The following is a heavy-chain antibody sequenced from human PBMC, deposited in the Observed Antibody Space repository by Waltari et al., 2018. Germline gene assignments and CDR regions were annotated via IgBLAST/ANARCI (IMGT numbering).Heavy chain of an antibody. J-gene: IGHJ4*02. CDR2: INHRGST. V-gene: IGHV4-34*01. CDR3: ASTGYSSSWTVDY. D-gene: IGHD6-13*01. CDR1: GGSFSSYY. Sequence: QVQLQQWGAGLLKPSETLSLSCAVYGGSFSSYYWSWIRQSPRTGLEWIGEINHRGSTNANPSLKSRVTISVDTSKNQFSLKLSSVTAADTAVYYCASTGYSSSWTVDYWGQGTLVTVSS.